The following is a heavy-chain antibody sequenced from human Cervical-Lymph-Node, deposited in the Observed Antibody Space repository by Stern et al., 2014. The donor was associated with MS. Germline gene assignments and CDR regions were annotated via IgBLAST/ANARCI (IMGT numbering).Heavy chain of an antibody. CDR3: AAELGGSYYFDY. CDR1: GGSISSYY. CDR2: IYYSGST. V-gene: IGHV4-59*01. J-gene: IGHJ4*02. D-gene: IGHD1-26*01. Sequence: QVQLQESGPGLVKPSETLSLTCTVSGGSISSYYWSWIRQPPGKGLEWIGYIYYSGSTNYNPSLKSRVTISVDTSKNQFSLKLSSVTAADTAVYYCAAELGGSYYFDYWGQGTLVTVSS.